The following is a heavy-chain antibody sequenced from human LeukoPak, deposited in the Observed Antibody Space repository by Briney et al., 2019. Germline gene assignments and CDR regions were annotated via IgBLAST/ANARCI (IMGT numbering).Heavy chain of an antibody. D-gene: IGHD3-22*01. CDR3: ARSTYYYDSSGHFDY. J-gene: IGHJ4*02. CDR1: GYSFTSYW. V-gene: IGHV5-51*01. CDR2: IYPGDSDT. Sequence: GESLKISCKGSGYSFTSYWIGWVRQMPGKGLEWMGIIYPGDSDTRYSPSFQGQVTTSADKSISTAYLQWSSLKASDTAMYYCARSTYYYDSSGHFDYWGQGTLVTVSS.